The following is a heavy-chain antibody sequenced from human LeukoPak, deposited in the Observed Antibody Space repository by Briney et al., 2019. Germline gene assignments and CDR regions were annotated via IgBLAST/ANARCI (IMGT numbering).Heavy chain of an antibody. CDR3: ARNAGNSDVDY. J-gene: IGHJ4*02. Sequence: PGGSLRLSCAASGFTFRNAWMSWVRQPPGKGLEWIGEIYHSGSTNYNPSLRSRVTISVDKSDNQFSLKLNSMTAADTAVYYCARNAGNSDVDYWGQGTLVTVSS. CDR2: IYHSGST. D-gene: IGHD4-23*01. CDR1: GFTFRNAW. V-gene: IGHV4-4*02.